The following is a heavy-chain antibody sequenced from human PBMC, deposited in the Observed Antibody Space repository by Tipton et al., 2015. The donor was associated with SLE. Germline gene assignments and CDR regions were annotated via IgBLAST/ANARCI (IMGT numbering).Heavy chain of an antibody. D-gene: IGHD3-10*01. CDR1: GGSFSGYY. V-gene: IGHV4-34*01. J-gene: IGHJ4*02. CDR3: ARGLRITMVRGVPFDY. CDR2: INHSGST. Sequence: TLSLTCAVYGGSFSGYYWSWIHQPPGKGLEWIGEINHSGSTNYNPSLKSRVTISVDTSKNQFSLKLSSVTAADTAVYYCARGLRITMVRGVPFDYWGQGTLVTVSS.